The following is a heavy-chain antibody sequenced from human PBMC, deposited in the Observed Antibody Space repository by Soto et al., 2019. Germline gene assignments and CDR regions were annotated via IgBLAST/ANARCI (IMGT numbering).Heavy chain of an antibody. CDR1: GYTFTGYY. V-gene: IGHV1-2*02. D-gene: IGHD3-22*01. CDR3: ARGGVTMIVVPGLVDT. CDR2: INPNSGGT. Sequence: QVQLVQSGAEVKKPGASVKVSCKASGYTFTGYYIHWVRQAPGQGLEWMGWINPNSGGTKYAQKFQGRVTMTRDTSISTAYMELSRLRSDDTAVYYCARGGVTMIVVPGLVDTWGQGTLVTVSS. J-gene: IGHJ5*02.